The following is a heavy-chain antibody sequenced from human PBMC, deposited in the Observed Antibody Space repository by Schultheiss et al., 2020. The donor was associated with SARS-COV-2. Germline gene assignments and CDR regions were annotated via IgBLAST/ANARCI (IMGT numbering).Heavy chain of an antibody. CDR3: ARDLGSPSGWYPDY. V-gene: IGHV1-69*13. CDR1: GGTFSSYA. J-gene: IGHJ4*02. CDR2: IIPIFGIA. D-gene: IGHD6-19*01. Sequence: SVKVSCKASGGTFSSYAISWVRQAPGQGLEWMGRIIPIFGIANYAQKFQGRVTITADESTSTAYMELSSLRSEDTAVYYCARDLGSPSGWYPDYWGQGTLVTVSS.